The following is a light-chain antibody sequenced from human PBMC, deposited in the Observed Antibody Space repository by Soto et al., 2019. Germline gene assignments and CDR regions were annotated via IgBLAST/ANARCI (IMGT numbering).Light chain of an antibody. CDR1: NIGSKN. Sequence: SSELTQPLSVSVALGQTARITCGGNNIGSKNVHWYQQKPGQAPVLVIYRDSNRPSGIPERFSGSNSGNTATLTISRAQAGDEGDYYCQVWDSSTAGVLFGGGTKVTVL. J-gene: IGLJ2*01. CDR2: RDS. CDR3: QVWDSSTAGVL. V-gene: IGLV3-9*01.